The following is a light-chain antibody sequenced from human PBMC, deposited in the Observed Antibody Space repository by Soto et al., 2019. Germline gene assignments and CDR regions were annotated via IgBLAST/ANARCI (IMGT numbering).Light chain of an antibody. V-gene: IGLV4-69*01. Sequence: QAVVTQSPSASASLGASVKLTCTLSSGHSSYAIAWYQQQPEKGPRYLMNLNSDGSHSKGDGIPDRFSGSSSGAEHYLTSPSLESEDEADYYCQTWGTGAWVFGGGTKLTVL. CDR1: SGHSSYA. CDR3: QTWGTGAWV. J-gene: IGLJ3*02. CDR2: LNSDGSH.